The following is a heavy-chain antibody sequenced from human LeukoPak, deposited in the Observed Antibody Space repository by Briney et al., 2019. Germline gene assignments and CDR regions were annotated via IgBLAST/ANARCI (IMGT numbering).Heavy chain of an antibody. D-gene: IGHD2-2*01. CDR2: ISWNSGSI. J-gene: IGHJ3*02. CDR1: GFTFDDYA. Sequence: PGRSLRLSCAASGFTFDDYAMHWVRQAPGKGLEWVSGISWNSGSIGYADSVKGRFTISRDNSKNTLYLQMNSLRAEDTAVYSCARDRYCSSTSCSEGAFDIWGQGTMVTVSS. V-gene: IGHV3-9*01. CDR3: ARDRYCSSTSCSEGAFDI.